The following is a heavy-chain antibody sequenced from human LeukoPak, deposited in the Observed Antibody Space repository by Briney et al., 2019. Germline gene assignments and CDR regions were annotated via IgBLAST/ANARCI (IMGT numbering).Heavy chain of an antibody. CDR2: INSDGSTT. CDR3: TRSDWFDP. CDR1: GFTFRSYS. Sequence: GSLTLSCAASGFTFRSYSMHWVRQAPGKGLVWVSRINSDGSTTSYADSVKGRFTISRDNAKNTLYLQMNSLRGEDTAVYYCTRSDWFDPWGQGTLVSVSS. V-gene: IGHV3-74*01. J-gene: IGHJ5*02.